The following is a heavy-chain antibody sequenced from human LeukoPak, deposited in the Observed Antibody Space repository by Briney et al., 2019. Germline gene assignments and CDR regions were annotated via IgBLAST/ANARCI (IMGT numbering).Heavy chain of an antibody. Sequence: PSDTLSLTCAVYGGSFSDYYWSGIRQPPGKGLEWIGEINHSGSTNYNPSLKSRVTISVDTSKNQFSLKVTSVTAADTAVYYCAKDPQYPGWFDPWGQGTLVTVSS. V-gene: IGHV4-34*01. CDR3: AKDPQYPGWFDP. CDR2: INHSGST. J-gene: IGHJ5*02. D-gene: IGHD1-14*01. CDR1: GGSFSDYY.